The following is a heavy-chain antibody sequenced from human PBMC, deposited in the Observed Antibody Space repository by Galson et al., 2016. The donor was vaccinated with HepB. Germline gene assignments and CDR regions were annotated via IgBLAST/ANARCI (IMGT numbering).Heavy chain of an antibody. D-gene: IGHD2-21*01. CDR1: GGAISNWC. V-gene: IGHV4-4*07. J-gene: IGHJ4*02. CDR2: FCTHENT. Sequence: SETLSLTCTVSGGAISNWCWNWIRQPAGNELEWIGRFCTHENTKYNPSLKSRVTMSIDTSKNQFSLKLNSVTAADTAVYYCATGGGAFDCWGQGTLVTVSS. CDR3: ATGGGAFDC.